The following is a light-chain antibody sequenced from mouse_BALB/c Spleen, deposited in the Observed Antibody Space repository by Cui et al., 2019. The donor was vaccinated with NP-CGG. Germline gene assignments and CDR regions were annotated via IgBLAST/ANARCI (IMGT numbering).Light chain of an antibody. CDR1: TGAVTTSNY. CDR2: GTN. CDR3: ALWYSNHWV. Sequence: HAVVTKHSTLTTSPGETVTLTCRSNTGAVTTSNYANWVQEKPDHLFTGLIGGTNNRAPGVPARFSGSLIGDKAALTITGAQTEDEAIYFCALWYSNHWVFGGGTKLTVL. V-gene: IGLV1*01. J-gene: IGLJ1*01.